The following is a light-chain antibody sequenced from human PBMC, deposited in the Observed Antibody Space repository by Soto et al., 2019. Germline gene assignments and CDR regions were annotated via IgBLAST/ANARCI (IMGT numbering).Light chain of an antibody. CDR2: DVT. V-gene: IGLV2-14*03. Sequence: QSALTQPASVSGSPGQSITISCTGTSSDVGGYNYVAWYQQHPGKAPKLMIYDVTNRPSGISNRFSGSKSGNTASLTISGLQAEDEADYYCFSFTSSTTWVFGGGTKVTVL. CDR3: FSFTSSTTWV. J-gene: IGLJ3*02. CDR1: SSDVGGYNY.